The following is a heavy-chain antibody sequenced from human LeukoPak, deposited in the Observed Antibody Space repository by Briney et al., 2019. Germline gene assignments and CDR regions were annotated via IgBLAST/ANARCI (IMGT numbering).Heavy chain of an antibody. J-gene: IGHJ3*02. CDR2: ISWNSGSI. CDR1: GFTFDDYA. CDR3: ARVALGTTTGAFDI. Sequence: PGRSLRLSCAASGFTFDDYAMHWVRQAPGKGLEWVSGISWNSGSIGYADSVKGRFTISRDNAKNSLYLQMNSLRAEDMALYYCARVALGTTTGAFDIWGQGTMVTVSS. D-gene: IGHD1-1*01. V-gene: IGHV3-9*03.